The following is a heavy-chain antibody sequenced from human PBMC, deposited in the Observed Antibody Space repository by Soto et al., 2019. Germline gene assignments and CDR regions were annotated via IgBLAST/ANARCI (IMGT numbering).Heavy chain of an antibody. J-gene: IGHJ6*03. V-gene: IGHV3-74*01. CDR1: GFTFSSYW. CDR3: ARLRRDPVVVPAAAKYYYYYMDV. Sequence: GGSLRLSCAASGFTFSSYWMHWVRQAPGKGLVWVSRINSDGSSTSYADSVKGRFTISRDNAKNTLYLQMNSLRAEDTAVYYCARLRRDPVVVPAAAKYYYYYMDVWGKGTTVTVSS. CDR2: INSDGSST. D-gene: IGHD2-2*01.